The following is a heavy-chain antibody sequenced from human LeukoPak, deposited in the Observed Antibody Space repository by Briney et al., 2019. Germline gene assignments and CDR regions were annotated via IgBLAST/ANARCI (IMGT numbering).Heavy chain of an antibody. J-gene: IGHJ5*02. CDR2: ISDTGSGSIT. CDR3: AKDRPDFVVVPAAIRGGRDWFDP. CDR1: GFTFSSSV. D-gene: IGHD2-2*01. Sequence: PGGSLRLSCAASGFTFSSSVMSWVRQAPGKGLEWVSAISDTGSGSITYYADSVKGRFTISRDNSKNTLYLQMNSLRAEDTAVYYCAKDRPDFVVVPAAIRGGRDWFDPWGQGTLVTVSS. V-gene: IGHV3-23*01.